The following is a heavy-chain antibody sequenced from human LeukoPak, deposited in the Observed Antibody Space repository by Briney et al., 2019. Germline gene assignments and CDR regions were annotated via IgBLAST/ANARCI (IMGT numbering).Heavy chain of an antibody. CDR1: GYSISSGYY. J-gene: IGHJ6*03. Sequence: PSETLSLTCAVSGYSISSGYYWGWIRQPPGKGLEWIGSIYHSGSTYYKPSLKSRGTISVDTSKNQFSLKLSSVTAADTAVYYCARDPGGYSYGTRYYYYMDVWGKGTTVTVSS. CDR2: IYHSGST. D-gene: IGHD5-18*01. V-gene: IGHV4-38-2*02. CDR3: ARDPGGYSYGTRYYYYMDV.